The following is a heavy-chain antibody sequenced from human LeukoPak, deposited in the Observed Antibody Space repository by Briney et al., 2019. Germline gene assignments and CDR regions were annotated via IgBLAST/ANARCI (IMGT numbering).Heavy chain of an antibody. CDR3: ARSSGSYFDY. V-gene: IGHV3-48*03. D-gene: IGHD1-26*01. CDR1: GFTFSSYE. J-gene: IGHJ4*02. CDR2: ISGSGTAI. Sequence: GGSLRLSCAASGFTFSSYEMNWVRQAPGKGLEWVSYISGSGTAIYYADSVKGRFTISRDNSKNTLYLQMNSLRAEDTAVYYCARSSGSYFDYWGQGTLVTVSS.